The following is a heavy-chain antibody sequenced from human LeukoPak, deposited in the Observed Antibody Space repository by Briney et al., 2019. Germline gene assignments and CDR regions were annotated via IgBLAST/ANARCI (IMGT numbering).Heavy chain of an antibody. CDR3: ARQTIIYGDYSDY. J-gene: IGHJ4*02. V-gene: IGHV3-48*04. CDR1: GFTFSSYS. D-gene: IGHD4/OR15-4a*01. Sequence: GGSLRLSCAASGFTFSSYSMNWVRQAPGKGLEWVSYISSSSSTIYYADSVKGRFTISRDNAKNSLYLQMNSLRAEDTAVYYCARQTIIYGDYSDYWGQGTLVTVSS. CDR2: ISSSSSTI.